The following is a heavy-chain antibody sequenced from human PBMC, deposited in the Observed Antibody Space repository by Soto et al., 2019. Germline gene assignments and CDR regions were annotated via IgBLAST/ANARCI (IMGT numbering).Heavy chain of an antibody. V-gene: IGHV1-8*01. J-gene: IGHJ4*02. D-gene: IGHD3-10*01. CDR2: MNSKSGNT. Sequence: QVQLVQSGAEVKKPGASVQVSCKAPGYTFTSYDIHWVRQATGQGLEWMGWMNSKSGNTGYAQKFQGRVTLTRTTSIITDYMELGSLRSEDTDVYSWARAGVGFGKGSDYWGQGTLVTVSS. CDR1: GYTFTSYD. CDR3: ARAGVGFGKGSDY.